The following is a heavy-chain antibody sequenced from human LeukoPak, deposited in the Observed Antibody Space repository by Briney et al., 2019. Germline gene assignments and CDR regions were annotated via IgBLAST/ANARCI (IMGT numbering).Heavy chain of an antibody. CDR2: FDPEDGET. CDR1: GYTLTELS. Sequence: ASVKVSCKVSGYTLTELSMHWVRQAPGKGLEWMGGFDPEDGETIYAQKFQGRVTMTEDTSTGTAYMELSSLRSEDTAVYYCATDYYDSSGYHRASAFDIWGQGTMVTVSS. D-gene: IGHD3-22*01. V-gene: IGHV1-24*01. J-gene: IGHJ3*02. CDR3: ATDYYDSSGYHRASAFDI.